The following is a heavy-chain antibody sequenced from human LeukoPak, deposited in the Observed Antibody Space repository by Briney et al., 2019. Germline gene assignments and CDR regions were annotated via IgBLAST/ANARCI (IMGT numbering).Heavy chain of an antibody. D-gene: IGHD6-13*01. J-gene: IGHJ2*01. CDR3: ARVIIAAAGRYWYFDL. V-gene: IGHV1-18*01. CDR1: GYTFTSYG. CDR2: ISAYNGNT. Sequence: ASVKVSCKASGYTFTSYGISWVRQAPGQGLEWMGWISAYNGNTNYAQKLQDRVTMTTDTSTSTAYMELRSLRSDDTAVYYCARVIIAAAGRYWYFDLWGRGTLVTVSS.